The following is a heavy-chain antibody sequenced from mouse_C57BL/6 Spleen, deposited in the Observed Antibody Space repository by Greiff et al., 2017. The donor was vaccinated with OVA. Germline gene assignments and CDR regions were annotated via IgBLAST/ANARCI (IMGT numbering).Heavy chain of an antibody. D-gene: IGHD1-1*02. CDR1: GFTFSDYY. Sequence: EVQVVESEGGLVQPGSSMKLSCTASGFTFSDYYMAWVRQVPEKGLEWVANINYDGSSTYYLDSLKSRFIISRDNAKNILYLQMSSLKSEDTATYYCARDASRWCYFDYWGQGTTLTVSS. V-gene: IGHV5-16*01. J-gene: IGHJ2*01. CDR2: INYDGSST. CDR3: ARDASRWCYFDY.